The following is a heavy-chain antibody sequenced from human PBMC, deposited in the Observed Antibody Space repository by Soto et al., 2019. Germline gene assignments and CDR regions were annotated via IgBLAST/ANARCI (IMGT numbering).Heavy chain of an antibody. D-gene: IGHD2-8*01. CDR3: ATRNAAGDYYYGMDV. V-gene: IGHV3-30-3*01. Sequence: SCKASGGTFSSYAMHWVLQAPGKGLEWVAVISYDGSNKYYADSVKGRFTISRDNSKNTLYLQMNSLRAEDTAVYYCATRNAAGDYYYGMDVWGQGTTVTGSS. CDR1: GGTFSSYA. CDR2: ISYDGSNK. J-gene: IGHJ6*02.